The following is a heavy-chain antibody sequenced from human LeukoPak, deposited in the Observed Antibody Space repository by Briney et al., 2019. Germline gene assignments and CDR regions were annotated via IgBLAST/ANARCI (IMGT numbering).Heavy chain of an antibody. J-gene: IGHJ6*03. Sequence: SQTLSLTCAISGDTVSSNSAGWDWIRQSPSRGLEWLVRTYYGSTWYNDYAVSVKSRITINPDTSKNQFSLQMNSVTTEDTAVYYCARDLMGYDYMDVWGKGTTVTVSS. CDR2: TYYGSTWYN. V-gene: IGHV6-1*01. CDR1: GDTVSSNSAG. CDR3: ARDLMGYDYMDV.